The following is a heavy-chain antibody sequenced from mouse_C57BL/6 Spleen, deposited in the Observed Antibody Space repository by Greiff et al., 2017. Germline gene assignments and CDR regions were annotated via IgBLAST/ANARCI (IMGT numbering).Heavy chain of an antibody. CDR3: ARLNWDYFDY. CDR2: IYPGDGDT. CDR1: GYAFSSSW. Sequence: QVQLKQSGPELVKPGASVKISCKASGYAFSSSWMNWVKQRPGKGLEWIGRIYPGDGDTNYNGKFKGKATLTADKSSSTAYMQLSSLTSEDSAVYFCARLNWDYFDYWGQGTTLTVSS. D-gene: IGHD4-1*01. V-gene: IGHV1-82*01. J-gene: IGHJ2*01.